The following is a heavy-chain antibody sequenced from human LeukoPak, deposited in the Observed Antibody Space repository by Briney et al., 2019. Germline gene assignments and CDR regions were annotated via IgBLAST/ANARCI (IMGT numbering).Heavy chain of an antibody. CDR2: IYSGGST. Sequence: PGGSLRLSCAASGFPVSSNYMSWVRQAPGKGLEWVSVIYSGGSTYYADSVKGRFTISRDNSKNTLYLQMNSLRAEDTAVYYCAREGPRGSMVRGHRYGMDVWGQGTTVTVSS. D-gene: IGHD3-10*01. V-gene: IGHV3-53*01. CDR1: GFPVSSNY. J-gene: IGHJ6*02. CDR3: AREGPRGSMVRGHRYGMDV.